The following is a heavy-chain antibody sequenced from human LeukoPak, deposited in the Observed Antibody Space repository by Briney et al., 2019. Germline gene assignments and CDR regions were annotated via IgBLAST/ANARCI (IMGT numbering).Heavy chain of an antibody. CDR3: ARGGGYYDSSGYMSY. J-gene: IGHJ4*02. V-gene: IGHV4-34*09. CDR1: GGSFSGYY. CDR2: INHSGST. D-gene: IGHD3-22*01. Sequence: PSETLSLTCAVYGGSFSGYYWSWIRQPPGKGLEWIGEINHSGSTNYNPSLKSRVTISVDTSKNQFSLKLSSVTAADTAVYYCARGGGYYDSSGYMSYWGQGTLVTVSS.